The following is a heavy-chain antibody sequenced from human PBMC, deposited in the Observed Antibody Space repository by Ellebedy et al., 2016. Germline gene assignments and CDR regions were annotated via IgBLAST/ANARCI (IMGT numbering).Heavy chain of an antibody. CDR3: AKHETDGDYYFDL. V-gene: IGHV3-23*01. CDR2: LSGSGPKT. D-gene: IGHD2-21*01. Sequence: GESLKISXAASGFTFKTYAMSWVRQAPGEGLEWVSTLSGSGPKTYYADSVQGRFTISRDNSKSTLYLQMNSLGAEDTAVYYCAKHETDGDYYFDLWGRGTLVTVSS. CDR1: GFTFKTYA. J-gene: IGHJ2*01.